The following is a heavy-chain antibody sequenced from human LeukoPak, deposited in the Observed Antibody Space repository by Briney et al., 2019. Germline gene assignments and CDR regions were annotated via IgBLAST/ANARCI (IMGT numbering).Heavy chain of an antibody. CDR1: GDSISSYY. CDR2: IYTSGST. V-gene: IGHV4-4*07. D-gene: IGHD5-24*01. J-gene: IGHJ2*01. CDR3: ARDVAGRDGSLRYFDV. Sequence: PSETLSLTCTVSGDSISSYYWSWIRQPAGKGLEWIGRIYTSGSTNYNPSLKSRVTISVDKSKNQFSLQLSSVTAADTAVYYCARDVAGRDGSLRYFDVWGRGTLVTVSS.